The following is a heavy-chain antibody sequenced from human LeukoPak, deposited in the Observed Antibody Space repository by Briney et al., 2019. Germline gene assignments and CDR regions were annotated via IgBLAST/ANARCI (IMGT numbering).Heavy chain of an antibody. CDR1: GYTFTSYG. Sequence: GASVKVSCKASGYTFTSYGISWVRQAPGQGLEWMGWISAYNGNTNYAQKLQGRVTMTTDTSTSTAYMELRSLRSDDTAVYYCARVMITFGGVIVKRVFEENWFDPWGQGTLVTVPS. J-gene: IGHJ5*02. CDR2: ISAYNGNT. V-gene: IGHV1-18*01. CDR3: ARVMITFGGVIVKRVFEENWFDP. D-gene: IGHD3-16*02.